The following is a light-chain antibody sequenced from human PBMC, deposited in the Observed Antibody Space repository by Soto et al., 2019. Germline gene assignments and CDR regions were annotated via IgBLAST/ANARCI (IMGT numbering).Light chain of an antibody. CDR3: QQCNSTPQT. V-gene: IGKV3-15*01. J-gene: IGKJ3*01. CDR1: QSVGSK. Sequence: EIEMTQSPSTLSVSPGDRATLSCRASQSVGSKFDWYQHKPGQAPRLLIYDASTRNTGVPVRFSGSGSGTEFTLTISSLQSEDFAIYYCQQCNSTPQTFGPGTKVHI. CDR2: DAS.